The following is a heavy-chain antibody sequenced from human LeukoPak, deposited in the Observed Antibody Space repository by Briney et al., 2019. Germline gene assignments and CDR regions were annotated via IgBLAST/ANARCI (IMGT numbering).Heavy chain of an antibody. CDR3: ARDRRITIFGVAKEGHWFDP. V-gene: IGHV3-7*01. CDR1: GFTFSSYW. Sequence: GGSLRLSCAASGFTFSSYWMSWVRQAPGKGLEWVANIKQDGSEKYYVDSVKGRFTIPRDNAKNSLYLQMNSLRAEDTAVYYCARDRRITIFGVAKEGHWFDPWGQGTLVTVSS. CDR2: IKQDGSEK. D-gene: IGHD3-3*01. J-gene: IGHJ5*02.